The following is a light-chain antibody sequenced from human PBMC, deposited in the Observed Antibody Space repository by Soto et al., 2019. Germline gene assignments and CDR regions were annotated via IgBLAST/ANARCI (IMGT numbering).Light chain of an antibody. Sequence: EIVMTQSPATLSVSPGERATLSCRASQSVSSNLAWYQQKPGQAPRLLIYGESTRATGIPARFSGSGSGTEFTLTISSLQSEDVAVYYCQQYNNWPPKFGQGTKVEIK. J-gene: IGKJ1*01. CDR3: QQYNNWPPK. V-gene: IGKV3-15*01. CDR1: QSVSSN. CDR2: GES.